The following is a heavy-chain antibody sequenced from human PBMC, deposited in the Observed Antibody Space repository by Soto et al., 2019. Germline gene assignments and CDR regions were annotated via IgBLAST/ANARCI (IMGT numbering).Heavy chain of an antibody. Sequence: QVQLVQSGAEVKKPGSSVKVSCKASGGTFSSYALSWVRQAPGQGLEWMGGIIPSFGTTNYAQKFQGRVTMTADGSTSTADMELSSLTSDDTAVYYCARIYGGGSYFYYGMDVWGQGTTVTVSS. V-gene: IGHV1-69*12. CDR1: GGTFSSYA. CDR2: IIPSFGTT. J-gene: IGHJ6*02. D-gene: IGHD3-16*01. CDR3: ARIYGGGSYFYYGMDV.